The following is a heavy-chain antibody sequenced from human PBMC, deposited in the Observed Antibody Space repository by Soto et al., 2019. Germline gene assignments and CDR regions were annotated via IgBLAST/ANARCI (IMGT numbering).Heavy chain of an antibody. CDR3: SRDVVVGAKALNY. CDR1: GFTFSNYW. CDR2: IKEDGSEK. V-gene: IGHV3-7*01. D-gene: IGHD2-15*01. Sequence: GESLKISCAASGFTFSNYWMTWVRQAPGKGLEWVANIKEDGSEKHYVDSVKGRFTISRDNAKNSLYLQMNSLRVEDTAVYFCSRDVVVGAKALNYRGQGALVTVSS. J-gene: IGHJ4*02.